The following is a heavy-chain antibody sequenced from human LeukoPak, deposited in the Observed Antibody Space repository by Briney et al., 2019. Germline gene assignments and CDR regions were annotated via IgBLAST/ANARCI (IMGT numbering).Heavy chain of an antibody. D-gene: IGHD3-22*01. J-gene: IGHJ2*01. CDR3: ARGLTTIRYFDL. CDR2: IIPIFGTA. Sequence: SVKVPCKASGGTSSSYAISWVRQAPGQGLEWMGGIIPIFGTANYAQKFQGRVTITADESTSTAYMELSSLRSEDTAVYYCARGLTTIRYFDLWGRGTLVTVSS. V-gene: IGHV1-69*13. CDR1: GGTSSSYA.